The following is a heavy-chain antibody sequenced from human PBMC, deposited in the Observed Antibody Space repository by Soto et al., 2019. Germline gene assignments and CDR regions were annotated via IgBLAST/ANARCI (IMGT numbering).Heavy chain of an antibody. J-gene: IGHJ5*02. D-gene: IGHD6-6*01. CDR1: GYSFSSNG. Sequence: ASVKVSCKPCGYSFSSNGISWVRQAPGKGLEWMGWISTDNSNINYAQKLQGRVTISTDASTNTVHMELRSLRSDDTAVYYCARGLVWSIAALQPWGQGTLVTVSS. V-gene: IGHV1-18*01. CDR2: ISTDNSNI. CDR3: ARGLVWSIAALQP.